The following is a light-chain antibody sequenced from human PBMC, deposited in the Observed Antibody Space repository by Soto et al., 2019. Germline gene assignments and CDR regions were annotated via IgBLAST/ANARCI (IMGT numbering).Light chain of an antibody. Sequence: QLVLTQPPSASGTPGQRGTISCSGRSSNIGSNTVNWYQQLPGTAPKLLIYSNNQRPSGVPGRFSGSKSGTSASLAISGLQSEDEADYYCAAWDDSLNVPVFGTGTKLTVL. V-gene: IGLV1-44*01. CDR2: SNN. J-gene: IGLJ1*01. CDR3: AAWDDSLNVPV. CDR1: SSNIGSNT.